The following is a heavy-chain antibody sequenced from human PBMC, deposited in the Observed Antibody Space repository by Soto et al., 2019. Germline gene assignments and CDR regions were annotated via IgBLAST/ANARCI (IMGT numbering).Heavy chain of an antibody. Sequence: QVQLVQSGAEVKKPGASVKVSCKASGYTFTSYDINWVRQATGQGLEWMGWMNPNSGNTGYAQKFQGRVTMTRNTSISTAYMELSSLRSEDTAVYYCARTDIVLVPAAVDYYYYYGMDVWGQGTTVTVSS. J-gene: IGHJ6*02. D-gene: IGHD2-2*01. CDR3: ARTDIVLVPAAVDYYYYYGMDV. CDR1: GYTFTSYD. V-gene: IGHV1-8*01. CDR2: MNPNSGNT.